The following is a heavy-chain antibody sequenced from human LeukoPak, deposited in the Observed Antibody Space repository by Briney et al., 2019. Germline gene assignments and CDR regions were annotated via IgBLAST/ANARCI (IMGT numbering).Heavy chain of an antibody. J-gene: IGHJ4*02. Sequence: ASVKVSCKASGYTFTSHDINWVRQATGQGLEWMGWMSPNSGNTGYAQKFQDRVTMTRNTSISTAYMELSSLESEDTAVYYCTTGGGYSFGQLYWGQGSLVTVSS. V-gene: IGHV1-8*01. D-gene: IGHD5-18*01. CDR1: GYTFTSHD. CDR3: TTGGGYSFGQLY. CDR2: MSPNSGNT.